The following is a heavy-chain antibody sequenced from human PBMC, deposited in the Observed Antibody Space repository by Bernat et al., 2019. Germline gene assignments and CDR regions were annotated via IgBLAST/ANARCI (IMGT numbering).Heavy chain of an antibody. D-gene: IGHD6-6*01. V-gene: IGHV3-30-3*01. CDR1: GFTFSSYA. Sequence: QVQLVESGGGVVQPGRSLRLSCAASGFTFSSYAMHWVRQAPGKGLEWVAVISYDGSNKYYADSVKGRFTISRDNSKNTLYLQMNSLRAEDTAVYYCARERIAARPLIDYWGQGTLVTVSS. CDR3: ARERIAARPLIDY. J-gene: IGHJ4*02. CDR2: ISYDGSNK.